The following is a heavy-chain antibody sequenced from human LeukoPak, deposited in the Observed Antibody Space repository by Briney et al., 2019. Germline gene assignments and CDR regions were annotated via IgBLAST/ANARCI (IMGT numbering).Heavy chain of an antibody. Sequence: SVKVSFKASGGTFSSYAISWVRQAPGQGLEWMGGIIPIFGTASYAQKFQGRVTITTDESTSTAYMELSSLRSEDTAVYYCARVLVRHDQDYYDSSGYQYYFDYWGQGTLVTVSS. CDR3: ARVLVRHDQDYYDSSGYQYYFDY. D-gene: IGHD3-22*01. V-gene: IGHV1-69*05. CDR1: GGTFSSYA. J-gene: IGHJ4*02. CDR2: IIPIFGTA.